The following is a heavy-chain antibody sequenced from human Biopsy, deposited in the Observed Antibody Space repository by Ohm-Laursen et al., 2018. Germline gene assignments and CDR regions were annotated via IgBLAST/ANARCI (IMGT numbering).Heavy chain of an antibody. Sequence: SLRLSCTAFGFTFSSYGIHWVRQAPGKGLEWVAVIWYDGSNKYSADSVKGRFSISRDNSKNTVYLQMNSLRAADTAVYYCARDRYYGSESYYSHYNMDVWGQGTTVSVSS. CDR3: ARDRYYGSESYYSHYNMDV. CDR1: GFTFSSYG. CDR2: IWYDGSNK. D-gene: IGHD3-10*01. V-gene: IGHV3-33*01. J-gene: IGHJ6*02.